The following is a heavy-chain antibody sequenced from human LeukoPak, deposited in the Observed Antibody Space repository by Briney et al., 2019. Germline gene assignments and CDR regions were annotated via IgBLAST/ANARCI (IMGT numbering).Heavy chain of an antibody. Sequence: SVTVFSRASGYIFTGYDIHWGRQAPRHPGEGMRWTSPKSCDTDYAQKFQGKVTITRDTYISTVYMELSSLKSDDTAVYSCTRGRTLNNAPTAPSQYWGQGTLVTVSS. CDR1: GYIFTGYD. J-gene: IGHJ4*02. CDR2: TSPKSCDT. CDR3: TRGRTLNNAPTAPSQY. D-gene: IGHD4-17*01. V-gene: IGHV1-2*02.